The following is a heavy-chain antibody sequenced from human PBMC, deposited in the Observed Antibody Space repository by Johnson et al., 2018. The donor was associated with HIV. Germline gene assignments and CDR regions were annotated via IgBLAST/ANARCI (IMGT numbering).Heavy chain of an antibody. CDR1: GFTFSSYA. J-gene: IGHJ3*02. D-gene: IGHD3-16*01. V-gene: IGHV3-30-3*01. CDR3: VRDIPRGSRAFDI. Sequence: QMQLVESGGGVVQPGRSLRLSCAASGFTFSSYAMHWVRQAPGKGLEWVAVISYDGSNKYYADSVKGRFTISRDNSKNTLYLQMNSLRPEDTALYYCVRDIPRGSRAFDIWGQGTMVIVSS. CDR2: ISYDGSNK.